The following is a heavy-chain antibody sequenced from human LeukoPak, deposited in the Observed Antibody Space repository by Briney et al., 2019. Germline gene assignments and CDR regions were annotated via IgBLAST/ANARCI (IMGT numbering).Heavy chain of an antibody. CDR3: AADRQCSSTRCYPYNFDY. Sequence: GASVKVSCKASGYTFTGYYMHWVRQAPGQGLEWIVWINPNSGGTNYAQKFQGRVTMTRDTSISTAYMELSRLRSDDTAVYYCAADRQCSSTRCYPYNFDYWGQGTLVTVSS. V-gene: IGHV1-2*02. D-gene: IGHD2-2*01. CDR1: GYTFTGYY. J-gene: IGHJ4*02. CDR2: INPNSGGT.